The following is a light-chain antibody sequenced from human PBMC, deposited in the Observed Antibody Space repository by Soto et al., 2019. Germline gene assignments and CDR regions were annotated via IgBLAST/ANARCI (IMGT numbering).Light chain of an antibody. V-gene: IGKV3-15*01. Sequence: IVLTQSPATLSLSPGERATLSCRAIQSVSSYLAWYQQKPDQAPRLLIYDASASDTGIPARFSGRGSGTEYTLTLSSLQSEDFAVYYCQQYNNWCLITFGGGTKVDIK. CDR2: DAS. CDR1: QSVSSY. J-gene: IGKJ4*01. CDR3: QQYNNWCLIT.